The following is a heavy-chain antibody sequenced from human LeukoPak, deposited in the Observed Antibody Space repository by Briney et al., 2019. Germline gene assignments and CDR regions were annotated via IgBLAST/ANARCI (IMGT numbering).Heavy chain of an antibody. D-gene: IGHD3-10*01. J-gene: IGHJ6*02. V-gene: IGHV1-69*10. CDR3: ARSLLFGSGSYYGYPHRGWDV. CDR2: IIPIFGIA. Sequence: SVSVSCKASGGTFNIYAISWVRQAPGQGREGMGGIIPIFGIANYAQKFQGRVTIIADKSTSTAYMELSSLRSEDTAVYYCARSLLFGSGSYYGYPHRGWDVWGQGTTVTVSS. CDR1: GGTFNIYA.